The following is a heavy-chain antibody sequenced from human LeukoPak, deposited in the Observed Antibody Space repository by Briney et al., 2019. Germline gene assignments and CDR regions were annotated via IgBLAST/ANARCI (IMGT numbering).Heavy chain of an antibody. J-gene: IGHJ4*02. CDR1: GFTFSGYS. CDR2: IKYGGST. Sequence: GSLRLSCAASGFTFSGYSMNWVRQAPGKGLEWIGNIKYGGSTYYNPSLKSRVTTSVDTSKNQFSLKLSSVTAADTAVFYCARRIGGSAEIDYWGQGTLVTVSS. D-gene: IGHD1-26*01. V-gene: IGHV4-34*01. CDR3: ARRIGGSAEIDY.